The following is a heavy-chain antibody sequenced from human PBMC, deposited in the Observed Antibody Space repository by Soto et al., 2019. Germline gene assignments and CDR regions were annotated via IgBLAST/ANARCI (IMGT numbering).Heavy chain of an antibody. CDR3: ARPLWRDDYNWGYFDL. D-gene: IGHD4-4*01. J-gene: IGHJ2*01. V-gene: IGHV3-30-3*01. CDR2: ISYAGSNK. Sequence: QVQLVEPGGGVVQPGRSLRLSCAASGFTFSSYALHWVRQVPGKGLEWVAIISYAGSNKYYADSVKGRFTISRDNSKNTLYLQMNSLRTEDTAVYYCARPLWRDDYNWGYFDLWGRGTLVTVSS. CDR1: GFTFSSYA.